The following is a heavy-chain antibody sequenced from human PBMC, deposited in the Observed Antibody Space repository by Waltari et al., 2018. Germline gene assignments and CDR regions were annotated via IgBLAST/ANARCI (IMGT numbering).Heavy chain of an antibody. V-gene: IGHV4-34*01. J-gene: IGHJ3*02. CDR3: ASRKSWLRLAHIAFDI. CDR1: GGSFSGYY. D-gene: IGHD5-12*01. CDR2: INHSGST. Sequence: QVQLQQWGAGLLKPSETLSLTCAVYGGSFSGYYWSWIRQPRGKGLEWIGEINHSGSTNYNPSLKSRVTISVDTSKNQFSLKLSSVTAADTAVYYCASRKSWLRLAHIAFDIWGQGTMVTVSS.